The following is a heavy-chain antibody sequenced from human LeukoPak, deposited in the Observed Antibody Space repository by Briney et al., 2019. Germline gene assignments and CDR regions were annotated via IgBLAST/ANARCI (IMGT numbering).Heavy chain of an antibody. Sequence: ASVKVSCKASGGTFSSYAISWVQQAPGQGLEWMGGIILIFGTANYAQKFQGRVTITADESTSTAYMELSSLRSEDTAVYYCARGKPGIAARPGYFDYWGQGTLVTVSS. CDR1: GGTFSSYA. D-gene: IGHD6-6*01. CDR2: IILIFGTA. V-gene: IGHV1-69*13. CDR3: ARGKPGIAARPGYFDY. J-gene: IGHJ4*02.